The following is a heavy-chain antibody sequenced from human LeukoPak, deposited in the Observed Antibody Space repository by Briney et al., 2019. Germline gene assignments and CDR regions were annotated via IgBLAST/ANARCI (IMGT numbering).Heavy chain of an antibody. V-gene: IGHV4-34*01. CDR1: GRSFSGYY. CDR3: TIAAAGTGNWFDP. CDR2: INHSGST. J-gene: IGHJ5*02. Sequence: SETLSLTCAVYGRSFSGYYWIWIRQPPGKGLEWIGEINHSGSTNYNPSLKSRVTISVDTSKNQFSLKLSSVTAADTAVYYCTIAAAGTGNWFDPWGQGTLVTVSS. D-gene: IGHD6-13*01.